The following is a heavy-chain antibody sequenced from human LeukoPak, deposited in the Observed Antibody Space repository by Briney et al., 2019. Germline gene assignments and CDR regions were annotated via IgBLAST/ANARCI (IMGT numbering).Heavy chain of an antibody. CDR3: ATSVAKKFDY. CDR2: IYHSGNT. V-gene: IGHV4-4*02. Sequence: PSGTLSLTCAVSGGSISSSNWWNWVRQPPGKGLEWIGEIYHSGNTHYKPSLRSRLTISVDKSKNQFSLTLSSVTAADTDVYYCATSVAKKFDYWGQGTLVTVSS. D-gene: IGHD5-12*01. CDR1: GGSISSSNW. J-gene: IGHJ4*02.